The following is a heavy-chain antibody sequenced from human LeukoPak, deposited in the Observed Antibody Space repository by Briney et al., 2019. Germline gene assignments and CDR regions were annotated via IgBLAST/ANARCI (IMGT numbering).Heavy chain of an antibody. CDR3: ATLSDYGAYFDY. D-gene: IGHD4/OR15-4a*01. CDR1: GGSISSSSYY. CDR2: IYYSGST. Sequence: SETLSLTCTVSGGSISSSSYYWGWIRQPPGKGLEWIGSIYYSGSTYYNPSLKSRVTISVDTSKNQFSLKLSSVTAADTAVYYCATLSDYGAYFDYWAREPWSPSPQ. V-gene: IGHV4-39*07. J-gene: IGHJ4*02.